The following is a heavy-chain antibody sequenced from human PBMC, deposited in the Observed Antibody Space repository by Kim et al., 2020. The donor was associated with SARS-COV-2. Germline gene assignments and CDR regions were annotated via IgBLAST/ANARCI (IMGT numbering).Heavy chain of an antibody. CDR2: INHSGST. CDR1: GGSFSGYY. Sequence: SETLSLTCAVYGGSFSGYYWSWIRQPPGKGLEWIGEINHSGSTNYNPSLKSRVTISVDTSKNQFSLKLSSVTAADTAVYYCARLKYRVVPAAMITPRPFDYWGQGTLVTVSS. J-gene: IGHJ4*02. CDR3: ARLKYRVVPAAMITPRPFDY. V-gene: IGHV4-34*01. D-gene: IGHD2-2*01.